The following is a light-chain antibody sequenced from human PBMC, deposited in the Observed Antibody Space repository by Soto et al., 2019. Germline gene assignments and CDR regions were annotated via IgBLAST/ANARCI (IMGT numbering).Light chain of an antibody. V-gene: IGKV3-20*01. Sequence: EIGLTRWPPTLSVSPEERATLSCRASQSVSSNYLAWYQQKPGQAPRLLIYGASSRATGVPDRFSGSGSGTDFTLTISRLEHEDFAVYYCQQCGNSPPAFGQGTKVYIK. CDR2: GAS. J-gene: IGKJ1*01. CDR1: QSVSSNY. CDR3: QQCGNSPPA.